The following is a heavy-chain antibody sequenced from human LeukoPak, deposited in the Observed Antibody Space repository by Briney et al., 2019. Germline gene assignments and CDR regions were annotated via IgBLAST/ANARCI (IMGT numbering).Heavy chain of an antibody. V-gene: IGHV4-34*01. J-gene: IGHJ4*02. CDR2: INHSGST. CDR3: ARGTTVPYFDY. D-gene: IGHD4-17*01. CDR1: GCSFSGYY. Sequence: SETLSLTCAVYGCSFSGYYWSWIRQPPGKGLEWIGEINHSGSTNYNPSLKSRVTISVDTSKNQFSLKLSSVTAADTAVYYCARGTTVPYFDYWGQGTLVTVSS.